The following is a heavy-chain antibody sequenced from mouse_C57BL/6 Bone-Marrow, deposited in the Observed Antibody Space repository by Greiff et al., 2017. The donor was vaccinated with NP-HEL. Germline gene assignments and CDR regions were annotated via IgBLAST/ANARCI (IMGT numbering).Heavy chain of an antibody. D-gene: IGHD4-1*01. V-gene: IGHV6-3*01. J-gene: IGHJ1*03. CDR3: TALGRVYWYFDV. Sequence: DVKLQESGGGLVQPGGSMKLSCVASGFTFSNYWMNWVRQSPEKGLEWVAQIRLKSDNYATHYAESVKGRFTISRDDSKSSVYLQMNNLRAEDTGIYYCTALGRVYWYFDVWGTGTTVTVSS. CDR1: GFTFSNYW. CDR2: IRLKSDNYAT.